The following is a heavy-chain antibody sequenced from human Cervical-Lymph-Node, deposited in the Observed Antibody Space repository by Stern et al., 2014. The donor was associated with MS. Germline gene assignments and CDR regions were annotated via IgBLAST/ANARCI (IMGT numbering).Heavy chain of an antibody. J-gene: IGHJ4*02. V-gene: IGHV4-31*03. Sequence: QVQLQESGPGLVKPSQTLSLTCTVSGASIKTFGYFWSWVRQPPGKGLEWIGFISHSGVTFYNETLKSRVTRSQDTSANQFSLRLTSVTAADTALYFCMRGDYWGRGILVAVSS. CDR1: GASIKTFGYF. CDR3: MRGDY. CDR2: ISHSGVT.